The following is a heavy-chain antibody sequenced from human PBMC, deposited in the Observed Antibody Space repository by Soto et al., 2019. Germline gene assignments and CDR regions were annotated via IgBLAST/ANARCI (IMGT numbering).Heavy chain of an antibody. CDR1: GFTFGDRY. CDR2: ISSSGFTI. V-gene: IGHV3-11*01. Sequence: ESGGDLVRPGGSLRLSCATSGFTFGDRYMSWIRQAPGKGLEWVSYISSSGFTIYYADSVKGRFTISRDNANDSLYLQMNSLRAQDTAGYYLAGNPKSAAGSDYYGFEGLGHWTTVIVSS. J-gene: IGHJ6*02. CDR3: AGNPKSAAGSDYYGFEG.